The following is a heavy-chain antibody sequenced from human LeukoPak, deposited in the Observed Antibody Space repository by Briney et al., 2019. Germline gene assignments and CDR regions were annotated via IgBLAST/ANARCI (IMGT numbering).Heavy chain of an antibody. Sequence: ASVKVSCKASGYTFTSYDINWVRQATGQGLEWMGWMNPNSGNTGYAQKFQGRVTITRNTSISTAYMELSSLRSEDTAVYYCARIKTSGSFYNYWGQGTLVTVSS. CDR3: ARIKTSGSFYNY. V-gene: IGHV1-8*03. CDR2: MNPNSGNT. D-gene: IGHD3-10*01. J-gene: IGHJ4*02. CDR1: GYTFTSYD.